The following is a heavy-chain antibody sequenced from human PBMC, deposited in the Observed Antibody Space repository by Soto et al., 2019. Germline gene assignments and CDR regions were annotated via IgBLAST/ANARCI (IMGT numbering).Heavy chain of an antibody. D-gene: IGHD4-17*01. Sequence: GGSLRLSCAASGFTFSSYAMSWVRQAPGKGLEWVSAISGSGGSTYYADSVKGRFTISRDNSKNTLYLQMNSLRAEDTAVYYCAKALWDYGDYGTPDAFDIWGQGTMVTVS. CDR2: ISGSGGST. CDR1: GFTFSSYA. CDR3: AKALWDYGDYGTPDAFDI. V-gene: IGHV3-23*01. J-gene: IGHJ3*02.